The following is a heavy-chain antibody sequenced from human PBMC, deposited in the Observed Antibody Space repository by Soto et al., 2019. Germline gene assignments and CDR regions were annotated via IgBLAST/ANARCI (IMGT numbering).Heavy chain of an antibody. D-gene: IGHD5-12*01. CDR1: GGTFSSYA. CDR2: IIPIFGTA. J-gene: IGHJ6*02. V-gene: IGHV1-69*01. Sequence: QVQLVQSGAEVKKPGSSVKVSCKASGGTFSSYAISWVRQAPGQGLEWMGGIIPIFGTANYAQKFQGRVTITADESTSTAYMELSSLRSEDTAVYYCARGHGDGYNYVSYYGMDVWGQGTTVTVSS. CDR3: ARGHGDGYNYVSYYGMDV.